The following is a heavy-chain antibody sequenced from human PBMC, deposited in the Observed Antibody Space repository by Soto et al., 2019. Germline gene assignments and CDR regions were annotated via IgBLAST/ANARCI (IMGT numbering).Heavy chain of an antibody. D-gene: IGHD2-15*01. J-gene: IGHJ6*02. CDR3: AKDRCSGGSCYDYYYGMDV. CDR2: ISGSGGST. Sequence: EVQLLESGGGLVQPGGSLRLSCAASGFTFSSYAMSWVRQAPGKGLEWVSAISGSGGSTYYADSVKGRFTISRDNSKNTLYLQMNSLRAEDTAVYYCAKDRCSGGSCYDYYYGMDVWGQGTTVTVSS. V-gene: IGHV3-23*01. CDR1: GFTFSSYA.